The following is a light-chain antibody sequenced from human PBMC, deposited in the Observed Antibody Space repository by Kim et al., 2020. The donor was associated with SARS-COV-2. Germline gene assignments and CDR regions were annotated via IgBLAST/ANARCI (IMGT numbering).Light chain of an antibody. Sequence: VPPGETARLPCGGDNSGNRHVHWYQQKPGQAPVLVIYFDADRPAGISERFSGSNSGSTATLTISRAEAGDEADYYCQVWDTTTRRVFGAGTQLTVL. V-gene: IGLV3-21*04. J-gene: IGLJ3*02. CDR3: QVWDTTTRRV. CDR1: NSGNRH. CDR2: FDA.